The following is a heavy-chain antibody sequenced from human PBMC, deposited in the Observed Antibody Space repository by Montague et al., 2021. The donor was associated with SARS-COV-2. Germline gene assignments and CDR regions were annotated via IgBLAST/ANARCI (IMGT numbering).Heavy chain of an antibody. D-gene: IGHD3-16*02. Sequence: PALVKPTQTLTLTCTFSGFSLSTSGMCVSWIRQPPGKALEWLALIDWDDDKYYSTSLKTRLTISKDTSKNQVVLTMTNMDPVDTATYYCARIRVFRGVIWGYGIDVWGQGTTVTVSS. CDR3: ARIRVFRGVIWGYGIDV. CDR2: IDWDDDK. J-gene: IGHJ6*02. V-gene: IGHV2-70*01. CDR1: GFSLSTSGMC.